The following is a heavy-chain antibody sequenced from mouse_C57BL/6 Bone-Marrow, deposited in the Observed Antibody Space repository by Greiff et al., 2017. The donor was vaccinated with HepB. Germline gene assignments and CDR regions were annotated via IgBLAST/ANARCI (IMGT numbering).Heavy chain of an antibody. D-gene: IGHD2-4*01. Sequence: QVQLQQSGAELARPGASVKLSCKASGYTFTSYGISWVKQRTGQGLEWIGEIYPRSGNTYYNEKFKGKATLTADKSSSTAYMELRSLTSEDSAVYFCARWGDYDWFAYWGQGTLVTVSA. J-gene: IGHJ3*01. CDR2: IYPRSGNT. V-gene: IGHV1-81*01. CDR3: ARWGDYDWFAY. CDR1: GYTFTSYG.